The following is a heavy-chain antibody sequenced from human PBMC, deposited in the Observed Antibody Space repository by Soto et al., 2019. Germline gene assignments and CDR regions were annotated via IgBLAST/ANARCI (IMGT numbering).Heavy chain of an antibody. D-gene: IGHD6-13*01. J-gene: IGHJ4*02. CDR3: ARQNMYSSTPHRASYYFDY. CDR2: IYYSGST. Sequence: SETLALTCTVAGGSISSSSYYWGWIRQPPGKGLEWIGSIYYSGSTYYNPSLKSRVTISVDTSKNQFSLKLSSVTAADTAVYYCARQNMYSSTPHRASYYFDYWGQGTLVTVSS. CDR1: GGSISSSSYY. V-gene: IGHV4-39*01.